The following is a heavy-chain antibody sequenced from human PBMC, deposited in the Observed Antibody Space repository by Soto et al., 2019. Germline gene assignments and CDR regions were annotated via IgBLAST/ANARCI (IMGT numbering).Heavy chain of an antibody. J-gene: IGHJ3*02. Sequence: ASVKVSCKVFGYTLTELSIHWVRQAPGKGLEWMGGFDPEDGETIYAQKFQGRVTMTEDTSTDTAYMELSRLRSDDTAVYYCARERHPLLAVAGPDAFDIWGQGTMVTVSS. D-gene: IGHD6-19*01. V-gene: IGHV1-24*01. CDR2: FDPEDGET. CDR3: ARERHPLLAVAGPDAFDI. CDR1: GYTLTELS.